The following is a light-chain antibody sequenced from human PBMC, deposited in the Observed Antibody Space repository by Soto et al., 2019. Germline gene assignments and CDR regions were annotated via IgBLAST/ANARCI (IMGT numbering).Light chain of an antibody. CDR3: QRFGTSPPWT. Sequence: EIVLTQSPGTPSLSPGERATLSCRASQSLSSSYLAWYQQKPGQAPRLLIYGTSIRATGIPDRFSGSGSGTDFTLTITRLEPEDFAVYYCQRFGTSPPWTFGQGTKVDIK. CDR1: QSLSSSY. J-gene: IGKJ1*01. CDR2: GTS. V-gene: IGKV3-20*01.